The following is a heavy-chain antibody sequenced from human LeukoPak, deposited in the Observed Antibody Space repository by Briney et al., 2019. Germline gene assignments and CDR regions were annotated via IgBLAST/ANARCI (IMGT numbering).Heavy chain of an antibody. CDR1: GFTFSNYV. Sequence: PGRSLRLSCAASGFTFSNYVMHWVRQAPGKGLEWVAVIWYDGSNKYYADSVKGRFTISRDNSKNTLDLQMNSLRAEDTAVYHCARGFNSFDYWGQGTLVTVSS. V-gene: IGHV3-33*01. D-gene: IGHD3-10*01. CDR3: ARGFNSFDY. CDR2: IWYDGSNK. J-gene: IGHJ4*02.